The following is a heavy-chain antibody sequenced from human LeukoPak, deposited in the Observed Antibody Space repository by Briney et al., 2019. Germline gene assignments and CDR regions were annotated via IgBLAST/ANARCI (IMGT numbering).Heavy chain of an antibody. D-gene: IGHD3-22*01. V-gene: IGHV3-23*01. CDR3: VKDRGLRITMISG. J-gene: IGHJ4*02. Sequence: GGSLRLSCAASGFTFSSYAMSWVRQAPGKGLEWVSAISGSGGSTYYADSVKGRFTISRDNSKNTLYLQMNSLRAEDTAVYYCVKDRGLRITMISGWGQGTLVTVSS. CDR2: ISGSGGST. CDR1: GFTFSSYA.